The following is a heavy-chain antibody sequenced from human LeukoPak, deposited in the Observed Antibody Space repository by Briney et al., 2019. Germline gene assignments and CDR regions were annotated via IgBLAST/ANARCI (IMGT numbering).Heavy chain of an antibody. V-gene: IGHV3-48*02. CDR3: ARAQGGKIQLWDYYFDY. Sequence: PGGSLRLSCAASGFTFSSYSMNWVRQAPGKGLEWVSYISSSSSTIYYADSVKGRFTISRDNAKNSLYLQMNSLRDEDTAVYFCARAQGGKIQLWDYYFDYWGQGTLVTVSS. D-gene: IGHD5-18*01. CDR1: GFTFSSYS. CDR2: ISSSSSTI. J-gene: IGHJ4*02.